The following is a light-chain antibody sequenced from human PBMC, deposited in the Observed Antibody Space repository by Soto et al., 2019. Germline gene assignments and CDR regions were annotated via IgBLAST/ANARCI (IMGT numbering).Light chain of an antibody. CDR1: QTILSTSNNRNY. V-gene: IGKV4-1*01. J-gene: IGKJ4*01. CDR3: QQYVSLPLT. CDR2: WAS. Sequence: DIVMTQSPDSLPVTLGERATITCKSSQTILSTSNNRNYLAWYRQKPGQSPRLLIYWASTRESGVPDRISGSGSETDFTLTISSLQAEDVAVYYCQQYVSLPLTFGGGTKVDIK.